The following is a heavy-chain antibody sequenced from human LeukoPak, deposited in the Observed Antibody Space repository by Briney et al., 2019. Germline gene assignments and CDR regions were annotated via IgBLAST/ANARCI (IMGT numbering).Heavy chain of an antibody. CDR1: GFAFSNYA. CDR2: ISYDGSNK. J-gene: IGHJ4*02. CDR3: ARDQNSGIEGPILDY. V-gene: IGHV3-30-3*01. Sequence: GGSLRLSCKASGFAFSNYAMHWVRQAPGKGLEWVAVISYDGSNKYYADSVKGRFTVSRDNSKNTLYLQMNSLRAEDTAVYYCARDQNSGIEGPILDYWGQGTLVTVSS. D-gene: IGHD2-21*01.